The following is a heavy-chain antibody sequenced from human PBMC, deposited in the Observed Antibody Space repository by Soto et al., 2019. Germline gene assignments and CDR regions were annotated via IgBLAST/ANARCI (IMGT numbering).Heavy chain of an antibody. V-gene: IGHV1-18*01. CDR1: GYTFRNYG. Sequence: QVQLVQSGAEVKRPGASVKVSCKASGYTFRNYGITWVRQAPGQGLEWMAWISPYNGNTNYAQDLQGRVTMTTDTSTSTAYMELSSLTSEDTAMYYCARDLFSGSDFWRAYNGGYFDYWGQGTLVTVSS. D-gene: IGHD3-3*01. CDR3: ARDLFSGSDFWRAYNGGYFDY. J-gene: IGHJ4*02. CDR2: ISPYNGNT.